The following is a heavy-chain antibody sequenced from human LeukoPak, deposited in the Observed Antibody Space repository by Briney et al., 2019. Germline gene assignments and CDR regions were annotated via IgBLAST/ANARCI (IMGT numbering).Heavy chain of an antibody. CDR1: GFTFSSYG. D-gene: IGHD3-10*01. J-gene: IGHJ4*02. Sequence: GGSLRLSCAASGFTFSSYGMHWVRQAPGKGLEWVAFIRYDGSNKYYADSVKGRFTISRDNSKNTLYLQMNSLRAEDTAVYYCAKGLITLVRGGVDYWGQGTLVTVSS. CDR3: AKGLITLVRGGVDY. V-gene: IGHV3-30*02. CDR2: IRYDGSNK.